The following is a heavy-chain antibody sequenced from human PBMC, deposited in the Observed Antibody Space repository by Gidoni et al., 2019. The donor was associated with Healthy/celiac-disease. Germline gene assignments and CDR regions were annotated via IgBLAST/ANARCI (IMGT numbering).Heavy chain of an antibody. V-gene: IGHV2-70*15. J-gene: IGHJ4*02. CDR3: ARIRGYCSSTSCYEPHYYFDY. D-gene: IGHD2-2*01. CDR1: GFSLSTSGMC. CDR2: IDWDDDK. Sequence: QVTLRESGPALVKPTQTLTLTCTFSGFSLSTSGMCVSWIRQPPGKALEWLARIDWDDDKYYSTSLKTRLTISKDTSKNQVVLTMTNMDPVDTATYYCARIRGYCSSTSCYEPHYYFDYWGQGTLVTVSS.